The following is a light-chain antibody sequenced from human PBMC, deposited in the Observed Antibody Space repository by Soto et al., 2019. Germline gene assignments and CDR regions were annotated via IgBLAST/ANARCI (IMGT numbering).Light chain of an antibody. CDR1: QSVSNN. V-gene: IGKV3-15*01. CDR2: GAS. CDR3: QQYNNWWT. J-gene: IGKJ1*01. Sequence: EVVMTQSPATLSVSPGERATRSCRASQSVSNNLAWYQQKPGQAPRLLIYGASTRATGIPARFSGSGSGTEFTLTISSLQSEDFAVYYCQQYNNWWTFGQGTQVEIK.